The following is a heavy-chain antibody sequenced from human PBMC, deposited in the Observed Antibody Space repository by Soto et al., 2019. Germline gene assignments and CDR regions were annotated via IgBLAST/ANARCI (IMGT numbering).Heavy chain of an antibody. CDR3: GRVVEGATRHTDFDS. D-gene: IGHD2-21*01. J-gene: IGHJ5*01. CDR2: VYYSGGA. Sequence: SETLSLTCAVSGVSIHNSHSFWGWIRQPPGKGLEFIANVYYSGGAHYNPSFKSRVTISVDTATNQVSLRMSSVTAADTAVYFCGRVVEGATRHTDFDSWGQGTLVTVSS. V-gene: IGHV4-39*01. CDR1: GVSIHNSHSF.